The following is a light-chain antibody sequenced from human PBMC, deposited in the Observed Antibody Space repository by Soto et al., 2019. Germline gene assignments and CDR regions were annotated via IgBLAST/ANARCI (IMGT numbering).Light chain of an antibody. CDR3: SSYTSSREV. Sequence: QSALTQPASVSGSSGQSITISCTGTSSDVGGYNYVSWYQQHPGKAPKLMIYDVSNRPSGVSNRFSGSKSGNTASLTISGLQAEDEADYYCSSYTSSREVFGGGTKLTVL. CDR2: DVS. V-gene: IGLV2-14*01. CDR1: SSDVGGYNY. J-gene: IGLJ2*01.